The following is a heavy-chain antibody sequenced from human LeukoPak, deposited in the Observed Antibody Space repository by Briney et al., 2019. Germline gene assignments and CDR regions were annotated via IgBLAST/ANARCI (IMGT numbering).Heavy chain of an antibody. J-gene: IGHJ6*03. CDR1: GGSISSSSYY. Sequence: SETLSLTCTVSGGSISSSSYYWGWIRQPPGKGLGWIGYIYYSGSTYYNPSLKSRVTISLDTSKNQFSLKLSSVTAADTAIYYCARDFSSSSTVYYYYYMDVWGKGTTVTVSS. CDR3: ARDFSSSSTVYYYYYMDV. CDR2: IYYSGST. V-gene: IGHV4-39*07. D-gene: IGHD6-6*01.